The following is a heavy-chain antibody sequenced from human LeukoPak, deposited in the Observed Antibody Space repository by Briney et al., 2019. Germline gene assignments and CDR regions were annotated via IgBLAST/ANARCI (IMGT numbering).Heavy chain of an antibody. J-gene: IGHJ4*02. Sequence: SVKVSCKASGGTFSSYAINWVRQAPGQGLEWMGGIIPMFGSVNYAQKFQGRVAITTDESTDTAYMELSSLRSEDTALYYCARDASWTGYRFDYWGQGTLVTVSS. CDR2: IIPMFGSV. V-gene: IGHV1-69*05. D-gene: IGHD3/OR15-3a*01. CDR1: GGTFSSYA. CDR3: ARDASWTGYRFDY.